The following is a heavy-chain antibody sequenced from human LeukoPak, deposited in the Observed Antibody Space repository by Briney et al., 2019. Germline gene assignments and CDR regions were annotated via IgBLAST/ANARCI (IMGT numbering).Heavy chain of an antibody. CDR3: ARDPTSSWETAFDM. CDR2: IDSCSSNI. V-gene: IGHV3-21*01. Sequence: GGSLRLSCAASGFTLSTYTMNWVRQAPGKGLEWVSSIDSCSSNIYYADAVKGRFTISRDNAKNSLYLQMNSLRAEDTAVYYCARDPTSSWETAFDMWGQGTMVTVSS. CDR1: GFTLSTYT. D-gene: IGHD1-26*01. J-gene: IGHJ3*02.